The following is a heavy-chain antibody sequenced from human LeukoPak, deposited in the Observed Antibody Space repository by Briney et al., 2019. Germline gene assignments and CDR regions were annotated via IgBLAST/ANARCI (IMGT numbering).Heavy chain of an antibody. CDR3: ARVDDYGDYDQFDY. D-gene: IGHD4-17*01. CDR2: ISGSGGST. CDR1: GFTFSSYA. J-gene: IGHJ4*02. Sequence: GGSLRLSCAASGFTFSSYAMSWVRQAPGKGLEWVSAISGSGGSTYYADSVKGRFTISRDNAKNSLYLQMNSLRAEDTAVYYCARVDDYGDYDQFDYWGQGTLVTVSS. V-gene: IGHV3-23*01.